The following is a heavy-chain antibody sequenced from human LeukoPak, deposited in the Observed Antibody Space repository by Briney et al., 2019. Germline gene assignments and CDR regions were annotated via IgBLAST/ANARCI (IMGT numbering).Heavy chain of an antibody. CDR3: AKVSLNMVNDAFDI. CDR1: GFTFSSYA. Sequence: GGSLRLSCAASGFTFSSYAMHWVRQAPGKGLEWVAVISYDGSNKYYADSVKGRFTISRDNSKNTLYLQMNSLRAEDTAMYYCAKVSLNMVNDAFDIWGQGTMVSVSS. CDR2: ISYDGSNK. V-gene: IGHV3-30*04. J-gene: IGHJ3*02. D-gene: IGHD4/OR15-4a*01.